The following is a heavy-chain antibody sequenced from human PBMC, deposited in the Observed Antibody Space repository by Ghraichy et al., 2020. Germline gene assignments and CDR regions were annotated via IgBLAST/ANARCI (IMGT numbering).Heavy chain of an antibody. CDR3: CVRPCSDGSCYPPLFDH. CDR1: GFTFSSYD. Sequence: GGSLRLSCAVSGFTFSSYDMSWVRQAPGKGLEWVSGISGSGGSTYYADSVKGRFTISRDNSKNTLHLQMNSLRAEDTAVYYCCVRPCSDGSCYPPLFDHWSQGTLVTVSS. V-gene: IGHV3-23*01. CDR2: ISGSGGST. D-gene: IGHD2-15*01. J-gene: IGHJ4*02.